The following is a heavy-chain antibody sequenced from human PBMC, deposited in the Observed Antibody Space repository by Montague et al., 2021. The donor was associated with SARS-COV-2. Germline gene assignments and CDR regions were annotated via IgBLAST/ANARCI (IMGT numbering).Heavy chain of an antibody. D-gene: IGHD2/OR15-2a*01. Sequence: SETRSLTCTVSGGSISSYYWSWIRQPPGKGLEWIGYIYYSGSTNYNPSLKSRVTISVDTSKKQFSLKLSSVTAADTAVYFCARGINSAGSYFYHLDVWGQGSTVTVSS. CDR3: ARGINSAGSYFYHLDV. J-gene: IGHJ6*02. V-gene: IGHV4-59*01. CDR1: GGSISSYY. CDR2: IYYSGST.